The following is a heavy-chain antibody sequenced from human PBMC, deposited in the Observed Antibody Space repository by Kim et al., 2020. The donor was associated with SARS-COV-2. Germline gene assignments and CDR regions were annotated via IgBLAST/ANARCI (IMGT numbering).Heavy chain of an antibody. V-gene: IGHV3-9*01. J-gene: IGHJ4*02. D-gene: IGHD5-12*01. Sequence: GGSLRLSCAASGFRFNDYAMHWVRQAPGKGLEWVSGISWNSGTIDYADSVKGRFTISRDNAKNSLFLQMNSLRTNDTAFYSCAKNSGYDYAFDSWGQGTLVTVSS. CDR3: AKNSGYDYAFDS. CDR1: GFRFNDYA. CDR2: ISWNSGTI.